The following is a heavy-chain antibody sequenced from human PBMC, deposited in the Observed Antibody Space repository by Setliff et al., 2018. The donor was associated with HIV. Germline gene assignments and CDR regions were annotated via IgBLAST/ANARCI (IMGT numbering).Heavy chain of an antibody. D-gene: IGHD3-10*01. CDR2: IYSGGDT. Sequence: HPGGSLRLSCAASGFTVSSNYMSWVRQAPGKGLEWVSLIYSGGDTYYADSVKGRFTISRDNSKNTLYLRMNSLRAEDTAVYYCAQAQTSVSGSYYQYLQHWGQGTLVTVSS. CDR1: GFTVSSNY. CDR3: AQAQTSVSGSYYQYLQH. V-gene: IGHV3-53*01. J-gene: IGHJ1*01.